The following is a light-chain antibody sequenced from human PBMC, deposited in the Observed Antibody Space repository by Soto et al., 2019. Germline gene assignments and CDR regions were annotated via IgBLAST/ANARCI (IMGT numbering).Light chain of an antibody. Sequence: EIVLTQSPATLSLSPGETATLSCRASQSVRNYLAWYQQKPGQAPRLLIYDASNRATGIPARFSGSGSGTDFTLTISSLEPEDFAVYYCQQRSNWPPTFGQGTKVDIK. CDR2: DAS. CDR3: QQRSNWPPT. CDR1: QSVRNY. J-gene: IGKJ1*01. V-gene: IGKV3-11*01.